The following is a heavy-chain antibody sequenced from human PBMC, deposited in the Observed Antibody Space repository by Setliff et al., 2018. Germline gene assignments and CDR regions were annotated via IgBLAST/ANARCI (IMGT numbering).Heavy chain of an antibody. CDR2: ISDSSGSI. J-gene: IGHJ4*02. Sequence: GGSLRLSCSASGFTFSTYAMSWVRQAPGKGLEWVSTISDSSGSIYYADSVKGRFTISRDNSKNTLYLQMNSLSADDTALYYWAREGDSGWYGGGIDYWGQGTLVTVSS. CDR1: GFTFSTYA. CDR3: AREGDSGWYGGGIDY. D-gene: IGHD6-19*01. V-gene: IGHV3-23*01.